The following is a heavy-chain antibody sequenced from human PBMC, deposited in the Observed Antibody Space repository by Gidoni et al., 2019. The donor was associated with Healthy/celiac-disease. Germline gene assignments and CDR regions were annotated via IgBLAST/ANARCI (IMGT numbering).Heavy chain of an antibody. D-gene: IGHD6-13*01. Sequence: QVQLVQSGAEVKKPGSSVKVSCKASGGTFSSYAISWVRQAPGQGLEWMGGIIPIFGTANYAQKFQGRVTITADESTSTAYMELSSLRSEDTAVYYCARGDIAAAGPGSHHNHYYYYYYGMDVWGQGTTVTVSS. CDR2: IIPIFGTA. J-gene: IGHJ6*02. CDR3: ARGDIAAAGPGSHHNHYYYYYYGMDV. V-gene: IGHV1-69*01. CDR1: GGTFSSYA.